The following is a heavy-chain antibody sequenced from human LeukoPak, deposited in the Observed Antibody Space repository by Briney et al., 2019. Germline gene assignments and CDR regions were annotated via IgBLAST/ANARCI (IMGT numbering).Heavy chain of an antibody. D-gene: IGHD3-10*01. J-gene: IGHJ3*02. CDR1: GGSISSSSYY. V-gene: IGHV4-39*07. CDR3: AREVAYYYGSGSRDAFDI. Sequence: SETLSLTCTVSGGSISSSSYYWGWIRQPPGKGLEWIGSIYYSGSTYYNPSLKSRVTISVDTSKNQFSLKLSSVTAADTAVYYCAREVAYYYGSGSRDAFDIWGQGTMVTVSS. CDR2: IYYSGST.